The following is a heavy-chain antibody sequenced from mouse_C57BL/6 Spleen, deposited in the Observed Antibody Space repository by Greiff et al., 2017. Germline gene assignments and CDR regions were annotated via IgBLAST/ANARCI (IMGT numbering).Heavy chain of an antibody. Sequence: QVQLKESGAELMKPGASVKLSCKATGYTFTGYWIEWVKQRPGHGLEWIGEILPGSGSTNYNEKFKGQATFTVDTASNTAYMQLSSLTTEDSTIKYCARSAYDCSYYAMDYWGQGTSVTVSS. CDR2: ILPGSGST. CDR1: GYTFTGYW. CDR3: ARSAYDCSYYAMDY. J-gene: IGHJ4*01. D-gene: IGHD1-1*01. V-gene: IGHV1-9*01.